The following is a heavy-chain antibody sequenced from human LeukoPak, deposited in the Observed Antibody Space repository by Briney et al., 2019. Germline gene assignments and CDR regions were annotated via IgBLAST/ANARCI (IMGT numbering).Heavy chain of an antibody. Sequence: GRSLRLSCAASGFTFSSYAMSWVRQAPGKGLEWVSAISDSGGSTYYADSVKSRFTISRDNSKNTLYLQMNSLRAEDTAVYYCAKGVLRYFDWFGGMDVWGQGTTVTVSS. V-gene: IGHV3-23*01. CDR2: ISDSGGST. J-gene: IGHJ6*02. D-gene: IGHD3-9*01. CDR3: AKGVLRYFDWFGGMDV. CDR1: GFTFSSYA.